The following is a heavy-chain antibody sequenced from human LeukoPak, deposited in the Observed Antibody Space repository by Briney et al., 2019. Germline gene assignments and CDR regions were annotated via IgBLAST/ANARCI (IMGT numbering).Heavy chain of an antibody. Sequence: SSETLSLTCTVSGGSISSGGYSWSWIRQSPGKGLEWIGYIHNSGRTNYNPSLKSRVTGFVDTSKNQVSLRLSSVTAADTAVYYCARHGTISSESYFDYWGQGALVTVSS. J-gene: IGHJ4*02. D-gene: IGHD1-14*01. V-gene: IGHV4-61*08. CDR3: ARHGTISSESYFDY. CDR1: GGSISSGGYS. CDR2: IHNSGRT.